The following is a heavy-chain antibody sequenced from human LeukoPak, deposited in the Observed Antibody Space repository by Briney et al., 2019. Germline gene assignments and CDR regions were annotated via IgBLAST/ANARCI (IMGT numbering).Heavy chain of an antibody. CDR2: IYSGGSI. CDR3: ATNGRFGELDH. D-gene: IGHD3-10*01. CDR1: GFSVSGTD. J-gene: IGHJ4*02. Sequence: GGSLRLSCAVSGFSVSGTDMNWVRQAPGMGLEWVSVIYSGGSIYYVNSVKGRFTISRDNSKNTIYLQMNSLRGDDTAMYYCATNGRFGELDHWGQGALVTVSS. V-gene: IGHV3-53*01.